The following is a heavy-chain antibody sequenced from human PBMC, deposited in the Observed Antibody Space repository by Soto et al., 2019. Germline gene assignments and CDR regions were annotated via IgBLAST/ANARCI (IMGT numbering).Heavy chain of an antibody. CDR3: ARNGNFAP. CDR2: ISAYNGNT. V-gene: IGHV1-18*01. CDR1: GYTFTSYG. D-gene: IGHD2-8*01. Sequence: QVQLVQSGAEVKKPGASVKVSCKASGYTFTSYGISWVRQAPGQGLEWMGWISAYNGNTNYAQKLQDRVTMTTDTPTSTPYRGRGGRRSADTPVYSCARNGNFAPWGRGPLVTVPS. J-gene: IGHJ5*02.